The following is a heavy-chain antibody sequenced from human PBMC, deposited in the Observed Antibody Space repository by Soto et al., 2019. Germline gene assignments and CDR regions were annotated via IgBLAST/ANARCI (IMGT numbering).Heavy chain of an antibody. CDR2: ISYDGSNK. D-gene: IGHD3-3*01. CDR3: AKDRVSYYDFWSGYLPH. Sequence: GGSLRLSCAASGFTFSSYGMHWVRQAPGKGPEWVAVISYDGSNKYYADSVKGRFTISRDNSKNTLYLQMNSLRAEDTAVYYCAKDRVSYYDFWSGYLPHWGQGTLVTVSS. J-gene: IGHJ4*02. CDR1: GFTFSSYG. V-gene: IGHV3-30*18.